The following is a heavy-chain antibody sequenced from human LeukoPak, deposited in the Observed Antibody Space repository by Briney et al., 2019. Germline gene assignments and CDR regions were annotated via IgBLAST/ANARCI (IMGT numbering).Heavy chain of an antibody. Sequence: GGSLRLSCAASGFTFSSYGMHWVRQAPGKGLEWVAAIWYDGSNNYYADSVKGRFTISRDNSKNTLYLQMNSLRAEDTAVYYCAKEIDNYYDSSGIDYWGQGTLMTVSS. D-gene: IGHD3-22*01. J-gene: IGHJ4*02. V-gene: IGHV3-33*06. CDR3: AKEIDNYYDSSGIDY. CDR1: GFTFSSYG. CDR2: IWYDGSNN.